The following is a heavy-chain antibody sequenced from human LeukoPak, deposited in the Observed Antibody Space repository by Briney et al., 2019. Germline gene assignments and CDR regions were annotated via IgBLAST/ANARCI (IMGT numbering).Heavy chain of an antibody. CDR1: GFTFSSYA. V-gene: IGHV3-23*01. CDR2: ISGSGSST. D-gene: IGHD4-23*01. J-gene: IGHJ5*02. CDR3: AKEGGPYGGNSGGWFDP. Sequence: PGGSLRLSCAASGFTFSSYAMSWVRQAPGKGLEWVSAISGSGSSTYYADSVKGRFTISRDNSKNTLYLQMNSLRAEDTAVYYCAKEGGPYGGNSGGWFDPWGQGTLVTVSS.